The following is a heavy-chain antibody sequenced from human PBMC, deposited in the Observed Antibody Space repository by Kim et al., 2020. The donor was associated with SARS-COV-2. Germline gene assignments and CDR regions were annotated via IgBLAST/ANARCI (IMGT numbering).Heavy chain of an antibody. V-gene: IGHV4-34*01. CDR1: GGSFSGYY. D-gene: IGHD3-10*01. CDR2: INHSGST. Sequence: SETLSLTCAVYGGSFSGYYSSWIRQPPGKGLEWIGEINHSGSTNYNPSLKSRVTISVDTSKNQFSLQLSSVTAADTAVYYCARGRGRRPAGKPYKHLESMVRGAPYFDYWGQGTLVTVSS. CDR3: ARGRGRRPAGKPYKHLESMVRGAPYFDY. J-gene: IGHJ4*02.